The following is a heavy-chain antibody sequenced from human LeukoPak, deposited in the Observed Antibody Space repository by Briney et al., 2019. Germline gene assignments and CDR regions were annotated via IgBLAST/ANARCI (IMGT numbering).Heavy chain of an antibody. Sequence: PGGSLRLSCAASGFTFSSYAMSWVRQAPGKGLEWVSYISSSGTTIYYADSVKGRFTISRDNAKNSLYLQMNSLRAEDTAVYYCARSLRWLQALDYWGQGTLVTVSS. CDR1: GFTFSSYA. D-gene: IGHD5-24*01. CDR3: ARSLRWLQALDY. V-gene: IGHV3-48*03. J-gene: IGHJ4*02. CDR2: ISSSGTTI.